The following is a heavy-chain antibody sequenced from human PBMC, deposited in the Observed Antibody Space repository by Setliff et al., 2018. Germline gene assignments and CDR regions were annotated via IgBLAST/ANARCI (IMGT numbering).Heavy chain of an antibody. CDR3: ARGVSGVSWTPRY. CDR1: GDSMNDNH. CDR2: IYTSGGT. D-gene: IGHD6-25*01. Sequence: SETLSLTCTVSGDSMNDNHWTWMRQPPGKGLEWIGYIYTSGGTNYNPSLKSRVTISVDMTENQFSLILRSVVATDTAVYYWARGVSGVSWTPRYWGRGTLVTVSS. J-gene: IGHJ4*02. V-gene: IGHV4-4*08.